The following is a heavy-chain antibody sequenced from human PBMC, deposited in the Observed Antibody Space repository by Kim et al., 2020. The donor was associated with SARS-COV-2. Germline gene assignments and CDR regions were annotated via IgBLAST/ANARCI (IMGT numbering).Heavy chain of an antibody. CDR3: ARDLIWLPMDV. CDR2: P. D-gene: IGHD3-9*01. V-gene: IGHV7-4-1*02. J-gene: IGHJ6*02. Sequence: PTDAQGFTGRFVFSLDTSVSTAYLQISSLKAEDTAVYYCARDLIWLPMDVWGQGTTVTVSS.